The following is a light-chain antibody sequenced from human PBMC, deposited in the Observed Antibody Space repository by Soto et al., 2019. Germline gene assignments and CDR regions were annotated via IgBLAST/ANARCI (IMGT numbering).Light chain of an antibody. V-gene: IGKV3-20*01. J-gene: IGKJ4*01. CDR3: QQYGSSLLT. Sequence: ESVLTQSPGTLSLSPGERATLSCRASQSVSSSYLAWYQRKPGQAPRLLIYGASSRATGIPDRFSGSGSGTDFTLTISRLEPEDFAVYYCQQYGSSLLTFGGGTKVDIK. CDR1: QSVSSSY. CDR2: GAS.